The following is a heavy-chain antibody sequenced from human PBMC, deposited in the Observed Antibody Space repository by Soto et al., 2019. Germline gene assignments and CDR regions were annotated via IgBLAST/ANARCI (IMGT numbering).Heavy chain of an antibody. CDR1: GFTFSSYW. Sequence: EVQLVESGGGLVQPGGSLRLSCAASGFTFSSYWMHWVRQAPGKGLVWVSYISSSGSTIYYADSVKGRFTISRDNAKNSLYLQMNSLRAEDTAVYYCARMDSYSSGWYRDAFDIWGQGTMVTVSS. V-gene: IGHV3-48*04. CDR2: ISSSGSTI. D-gene: IGHD6-19*01. J-gene: IGHJ3*02. CDR3: ARMDSYSSGWYRDAFDI.